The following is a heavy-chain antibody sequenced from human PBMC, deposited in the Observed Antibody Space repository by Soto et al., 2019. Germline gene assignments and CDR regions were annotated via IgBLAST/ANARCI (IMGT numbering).Heavy chain of an antibody. Sequence: EVQLVESGGGLVQPGGSLRLTCAASGFTFSSHYMHWVRQAPGTGLVWVSYISSDGSTSYADSVKGRFTISRDNAKNTLYLQMNTLRADDTAVYYCARGGCSATSCLDYWGQGTLVTVSP. J-gene: IGHJ4*02. V-gene: IGHV3-74*01. D-gene: IGHD2-2*01. CDR1: GFTFSSHY. CDR3: ARGGCSATSCLDY. CDR2: ISSDGST.